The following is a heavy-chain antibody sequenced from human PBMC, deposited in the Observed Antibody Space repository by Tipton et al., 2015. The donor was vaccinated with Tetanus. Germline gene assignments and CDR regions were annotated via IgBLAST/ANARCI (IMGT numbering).Heavy chain of an antibody. D-gene: IGHD1-26*01. CDR3: AKTGRDYDY. V-gene: IGHV3-7*01. Sequence: SLRLSCAASGFTFSSYWMSWVRQAPGKGLEWVANINPGGSEGYYVDSVKGRFTISRDNTKNSLFLQMNSLRVEDTAIYYCAKTGRDYDYWGQGTLVTVSS. J-gene: IGHJ4*02. CDR2: INPGGSEG. CDR1: GFTFSSYW.